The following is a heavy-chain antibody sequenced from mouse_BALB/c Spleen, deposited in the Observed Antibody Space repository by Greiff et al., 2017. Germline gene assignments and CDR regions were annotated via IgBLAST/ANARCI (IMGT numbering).Heavy chain of an antibody. CDR1: GYTFTDYE. D-gene: IGHD2-4*01. J-gene: IGHJ3*01. V-gene: IGHV1-15*01. CDR3: TMTYYDFAWFAY. CDR2: IDPETGGT. Sequence: VQLQQPGAELVRPGASVTLSCKASGYTFTDYEMHWVKQTPVHGLEWIGAIDPETGGTAYNQKFKGKATLTADKSSSTAYMELRSLTSEDSAVYYCTMTYYDFAWFAYWGQGTLVTVSA.